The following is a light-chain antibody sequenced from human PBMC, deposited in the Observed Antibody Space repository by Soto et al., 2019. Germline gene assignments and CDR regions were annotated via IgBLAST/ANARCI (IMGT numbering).Light chain of an antibody. CDR3: QQRLHWPIT. CDR1: QTVGRY. CDR2: DAS. Sequence: EIVLTQSPATLSLSPGDRVTLSCRASQTVGRYLSWYQHSPGQGPRLLVYDASNRAPGIPARFSGSGSETAFTLTISSLEPEDFAVYYCQQRLHWPITFGQGTRLEIK. V-gene: IGKV3-11*01. J-gene: IGKJ5*01.